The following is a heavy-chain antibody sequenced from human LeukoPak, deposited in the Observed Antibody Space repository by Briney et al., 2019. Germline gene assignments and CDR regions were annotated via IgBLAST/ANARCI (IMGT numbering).Heavy chain of an antibody. CDR2: IYTSGST. CDR1: GGSISSYY. CDR3: ARCRSVTVFDYYYYYMDV. D-gene: IGHD1-20*01. V-gene: IGHV4-4*07. J-gene: IGHJ6*03. Sequence: PSETLSLTCTVSGGSISSYYWSWIRQPAGKGLEWIGRIYTSGSTNYNPSLKSRVTMSVDTSKNQFSLKLSSVTAADTAVYYCARCRSVTVFDYYYYYMDVWGKGTTVTVSS.